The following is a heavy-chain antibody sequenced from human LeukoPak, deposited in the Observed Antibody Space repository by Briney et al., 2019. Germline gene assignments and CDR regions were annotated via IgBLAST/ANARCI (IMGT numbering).Heavy chain of an antibody. CDR1: GFTFSSYE. J-gene: IGHJ4*02. CDR3: ARGWDRAHPTGFEFDV. D-gene: IGHD1-26*01. CDR2: ISSSGTTI. Sequence: KAGGSLRLSCAASGFTFSSYEMNWVRQAPGKGLEWVSFISSSGTTINQPDSVKGRFTISRGNAKNSVHLQMDDLRVEDTAVYYCARGWDRAHPTGFEFDVWGQGTLVTVSS. V-gene: IGHV3-48*03.